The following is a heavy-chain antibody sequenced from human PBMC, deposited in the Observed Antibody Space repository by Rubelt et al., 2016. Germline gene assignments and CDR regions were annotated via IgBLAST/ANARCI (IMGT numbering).Heavy chain of an antibody. Sequence: EVQLVESGGGLVQPGRSLRLSCAASGFTFDDYAMHWVRQAPGKGLEWVSGISWNSGSIGYADSVKGRFTISRDNAKNSLYLQMNSLRAEDTAVYDCAKSPYYDSSGYYFVYGMDVWGQGTTVTVSS. D-gene: IGHD3-22*01. CDR3: AKSPYYDSSGYYFVYGMDV. CDR1: GFTFDDYA. V-gene: IGHV3-9*01. CDR2: ISWNSGSI. J-gene: IGHJ6*02.